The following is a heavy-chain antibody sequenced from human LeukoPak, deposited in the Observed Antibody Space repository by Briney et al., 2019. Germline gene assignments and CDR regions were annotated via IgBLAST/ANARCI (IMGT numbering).Heavy chain of an antibody. J-gene: IGHJ1*01. CDR1: GFTFSSYS. V-gene: IGHV3-48*01. CDR2: ISSSSSTI. CDR3: AKKVVVGATSPYSDFQD. D-gene: IGHD1-26*01. Sequence: GGSLRLSCAASGFTFSSYSMNWVRQAPGKGLEWVSYISSSSSTIYYADSVKGRFTISRDNAKNSLYLQMNSLRVEDTALYYCAKKVVVGATSPYSDFQDWGQGTLVTVSS.